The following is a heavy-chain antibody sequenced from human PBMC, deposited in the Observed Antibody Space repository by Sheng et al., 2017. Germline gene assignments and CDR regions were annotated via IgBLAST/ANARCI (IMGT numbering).Heavy chain of an antibody. CDR3: ARDRGQQLNAFDI. Sequence: EVQLVESGGGLVQPGGSLRLSCAASGFTFSSYEMNWVRQAPGKGLEWVSSVSSSSYYIYYADSVKGRFTISRDNAKNSLYLQMNSLRAEDTAVYYCARDRGQQLNAFDIWGQGTVVTVSS. V-gene: IGHV3-21*06. D-gene: IGHD6-13*01. J-gene: IGHJ3*02. CDR2: VSSSSYYI. CDR1: GFTFSSYE.